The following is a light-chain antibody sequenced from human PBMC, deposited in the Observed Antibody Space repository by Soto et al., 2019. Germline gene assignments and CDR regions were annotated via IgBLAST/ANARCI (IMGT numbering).Light chain of an antibody. V-gene: IGLV3-21*04. J-gene: IGLJ1*01. CDR3: QVWDSSSDSYV. CDR1: NIGSKS. Sequence: SYELTQPPSVSVAPGKTARITCGGKNIGSKSVHWYQQKPGQAPVLVIYYDSDRPSGIPERFSGSNSGNTATLTISRVEAGDEADYYCQVWDSSSDSYVFGTGTKLIVL. CDR2: YDS.